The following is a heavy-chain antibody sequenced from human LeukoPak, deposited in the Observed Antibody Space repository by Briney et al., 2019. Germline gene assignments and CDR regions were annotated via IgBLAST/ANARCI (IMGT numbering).Heavy chain of an antibody. CDR2: INPSGGST. J-gene: IGHJ3*02. Sequence: GASVTVSCTASGYTFTSYYMHWVRQAPGQGLEWMGIINPSGGSTSYAQKFQGRVTMTRDTSTSTVYMELSSLRSEDTAVYYCARGGSSFAFDIWGQGTMVTVSS. V-gene: IGHV1-46*01. CDR3: ARGGSSFAFDI. CDR1: GYTFTSYY. D-gene: IGHD1-26*01.